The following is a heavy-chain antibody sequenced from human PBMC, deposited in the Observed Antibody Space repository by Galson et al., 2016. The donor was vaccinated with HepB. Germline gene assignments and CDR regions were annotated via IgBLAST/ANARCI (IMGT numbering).Heavy chain of an antibody. CDR1: GYTFRNYV. Sequence: SVKVSCKASGYTFRNYVISWVRQAPGQGLEWMGGIIPMFGTQYYAHNFRGRVTINADESTSTGYMALSSLRSEDTAVYYCARSAPSGLNHHYYYGMDVWGQGTTVTVSS. CDR2: IIPMFGTQ. V-gene: IGHV1-69*13. D-gene: IGHD6-13*01. J-gene: IGHJ6*02. CDR3: ARSAPSGLNHHYYYGMDV.